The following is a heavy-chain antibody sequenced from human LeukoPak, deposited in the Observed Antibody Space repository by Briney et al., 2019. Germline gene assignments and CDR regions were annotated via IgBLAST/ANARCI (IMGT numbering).Heavy chain of an antibody. Sequence: ASVKVSCKASGGTFSSYAISWVRQAPGQGLEWMGGIIPIFGTANYAQKFQGRVTMTADESTSTAYMELRSLRSEDTAVYYCARGQHYYRSGAIYSSSYYMAVWGKGPTVTISS. CDR2: IIPIFGTA. J-gene: IGHJ6*03. V-gene: IGHV1-69*13. D-gene: IGHD3-10*01. CDR1: GGTFSSYA. CDR3: ARGQHYYRSGAIYSSSYYMAV.